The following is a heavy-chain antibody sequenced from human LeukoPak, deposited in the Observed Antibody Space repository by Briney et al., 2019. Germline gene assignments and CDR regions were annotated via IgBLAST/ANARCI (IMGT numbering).Heavy chain of an antibody. V-gene: IGHV4-59*01. D-gene: IGHD4-23*01. CDR1: GGSISSYY. CDR3: ARTMVVTRYAIDI. Sequence: SETLSLTCTVSGGSISSYYWSWIRQPPGKGLEWIGYIYYSGSTNYNPSLKSRVTISVDTSKNQFSLKLSSVTAADTAVYYCARTMVVTRYAIDIWGQGTMVTVSS. J-gene: IGHJ3*02. CDR2: IYYSGST.